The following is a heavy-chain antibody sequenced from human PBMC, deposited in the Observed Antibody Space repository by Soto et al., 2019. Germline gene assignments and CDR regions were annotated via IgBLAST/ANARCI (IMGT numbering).Heavy chain of an antibody. D-gene: IGHD3-22*01. CDR3: ARLMDTSGYYNWFDP. V-gene: IGHV4-4*02. Sequence: SETLSLTCAVSGVTIINNKCWGWVRQSPGKGLEWIGEIYHSGTTNYNPSLEGRVTISMDKSRNQFSLRLTSVTAADTAVYYCARLMDTSGYYNWFDPWGRGTLVTVSS. J-gene: IGHJ5*02. CDR2: IYHSGTT. CDR1: GVTIINNKC.